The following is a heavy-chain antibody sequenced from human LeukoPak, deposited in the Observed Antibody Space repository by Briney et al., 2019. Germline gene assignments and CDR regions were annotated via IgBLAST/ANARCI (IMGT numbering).Heavy chain of an antibody. CDR1: GGSISSYY. CDR3: ARHDSSGWPTYDY. Sequence: KASETLSLTCTVSGGSISSYYWSWIRQPPGKGLEWIGYIYYSGSTNYNPSLKSRVTISVDTSKNQFFLKLRSVTAADTAVYYCARHDSSGWPTYDYWGQGTLVTVSS. V-gene: IGHV4-59*08. J-gene: IGHJ4*02. CDR2: IYYSGST. D-gene: IGHD6-19*01.